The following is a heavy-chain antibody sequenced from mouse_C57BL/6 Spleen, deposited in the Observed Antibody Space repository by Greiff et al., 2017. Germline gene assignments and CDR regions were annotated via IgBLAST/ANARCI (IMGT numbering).Heavy chain of an antibody. CDR3: AREGVSKGVAY. V-gene: IGHV1-81*01. Sequence: VMLVESGAELARPGASVKLSCKASGYTFTSYGISWVKQRTGQGLEWIGEIYPRSGNTYYNEKFKGKATLTADKSSSTAYMELRSLTSEDSAVYFCAREGVSKGVAYWGQGTLVTVSA. CDR1: GYTFTSYG. D-gene: IGHD2-5*01. CDR2: IYPRSGNT. J-gene: IGHJ3*01.